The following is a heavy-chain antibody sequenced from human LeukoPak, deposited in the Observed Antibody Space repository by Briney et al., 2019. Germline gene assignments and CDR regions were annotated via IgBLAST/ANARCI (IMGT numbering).Heavy chain of an antibody. CDR1: GGSISSYY. CDR2: IYYSGST. V-gene: IGHV4-59*01. D-gene: IGHD6-19*01. J-gene: IGHJ4*02. Sequence: SETLSLTCTVSGGSISSYYWSWIRQPPGKGLEWIGYIYYSGSTNYNPSLKSRVSISVDTSKNQFSLKLGSVTAADTAVYYCARRMPAGTVDYWGQGTLVTVSS. CDR3: ARRMPAGTVDY.